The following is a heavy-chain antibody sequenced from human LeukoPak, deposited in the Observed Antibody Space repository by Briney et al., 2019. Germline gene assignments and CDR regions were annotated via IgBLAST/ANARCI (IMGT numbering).Heavy chain of an antibody. J-gene: IGHJ4*02. D-gene: IGHD6-13*01. CDR2: IDQDGSEK. CDR3: ARDQGAAGDY. CDR1: GFTFSNYW. Sequence: GGSLRLSCAASGFTFSNYWMTWVRQVPGKGLEWVANIDQDGSEKFYVDSVKGRFTISRDNAKDSLYLQMNSLRAEDTALYYCARDQGAAGDYWGQGTLVTVSS. V-gene: IGHV3-7*01.